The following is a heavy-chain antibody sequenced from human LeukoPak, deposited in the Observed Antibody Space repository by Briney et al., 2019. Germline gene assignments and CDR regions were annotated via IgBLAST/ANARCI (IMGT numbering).Heavy chain of an antibody. CDR1: GFSYSSYG. CDR2: ISYDGSNK. Sequence: GGSLRLSCAASGFSYSSYGMHWVRQAPGKGLEWVAIISYDGSNKYYADSVKGRFSSSRDNSKHTLYLQMNSLRAEDTAVYYCARDPVGGIAAAEYMDVWGKGTTVTVSS. V-gene: IGHV3-30*03. J-gene: IGHJ6*03. D-gene: IGHD6-13*01. CDR3: ARDPVGGIAAAEYMDV.